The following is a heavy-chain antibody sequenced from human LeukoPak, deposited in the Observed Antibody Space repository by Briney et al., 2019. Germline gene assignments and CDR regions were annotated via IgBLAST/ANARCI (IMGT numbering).Heavy chain of an antibody. CDR1: GGTFSSYA. V-gene: IGHV1-69*04. Sequence: SVKVSCKASGGTFSSYAISWVRQAPGQGLERMGRIIPIFGIANYAQKFQGRVTITADKSTSTAYMELSSLRSEDTAVYYCAREGLGDDYGVGRKDYWGQGTLVTVSS. CDR3: AREGLGDDYGVGRKDY. D-gene: IGHD4-17*01. CDR2: IIPIFGIA. J-gene: IGHJ4*02.